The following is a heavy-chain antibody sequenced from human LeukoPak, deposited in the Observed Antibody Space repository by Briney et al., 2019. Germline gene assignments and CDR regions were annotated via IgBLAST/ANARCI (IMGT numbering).Heavy chain of an antibody. J-gene: IGHJ3*01. V-gene: IGHV4-39*06. D-gene: IGHD3-10*01. CDR1: VASIISGSNY. CDR2: IYSSGST. Sequence: SETLSLTCTLSVASIISGSNYCGWIRQPPGETLGWIGSIYSSGSTYYNPSREGRVIILFYTSKHYVTLTLRSVTAADTAVYYCARSDGYGLVDIWGQGTMVTVSS. CDR3: ARSDGYGLVDI.